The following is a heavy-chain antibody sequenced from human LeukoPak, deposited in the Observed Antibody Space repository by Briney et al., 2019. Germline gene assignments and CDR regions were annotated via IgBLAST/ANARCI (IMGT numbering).Heavy chain of an antibody. V-gene: IGHV3-53*01. CDR2: IYSGGNT. D-gene: IGHD3-22*01. CDR1: GLTVSSNC. CDR3: ARRAGDYSHPYDY. J-gene: IGHJ4*02. Sequence: GGSLRLSCAASGLTVSSNCMSWVRQAPGKGLEGVSFIYSGGNTYYADSVKGRFTISRDNSKNTVHLQMNSLRAEDTAMYYCARRAGDYSHPYDYWGQGTLVTVSS.